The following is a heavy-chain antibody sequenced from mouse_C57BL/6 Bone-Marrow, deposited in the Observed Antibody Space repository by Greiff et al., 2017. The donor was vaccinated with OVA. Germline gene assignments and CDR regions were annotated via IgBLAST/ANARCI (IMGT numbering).Heavy chain of an antibody. J-gene: IGHJ3*01. CDR1: GFTFSDYY. D-gene: IGHD3-3*01. CDR2: INYDGSST. CDR3: ARVGIAAWFAY. V-gene: IGHV5-16*01. Sequence: EVKLMESEGGLVQPGSSMKLSCTASGFTFSDYYMAWVRQVPEKGLEWVANINYDGSSTYYLDSLKSRFIISRDNAKNILYLQMSSLKSEDTATYYCARVGIAAWFAYWGQGTLVTVSA.